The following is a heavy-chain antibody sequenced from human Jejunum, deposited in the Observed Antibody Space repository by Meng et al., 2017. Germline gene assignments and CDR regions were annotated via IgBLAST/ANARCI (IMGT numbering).Heavy chain of an antibody. V-gene: IGHV2-5*02. J-gene: IGHJ1*01. CDR2: IYWDDDK. Sequence: SGPTLVKPTQTLTLTCTFSGFSLSTIGVGVGWIRQPPGKALEWLALIYWDDDKRYNPYLKSRLTITKDTSKNQVVLTMTNMDPVDTATYDCAQRRGSGSYREYFQHWGQGTLVTVSS. D-gene: IGHD3-10*01. CDR1: GFSLSTIGVG. CDR3: AQRRGSGSYREYFQH.